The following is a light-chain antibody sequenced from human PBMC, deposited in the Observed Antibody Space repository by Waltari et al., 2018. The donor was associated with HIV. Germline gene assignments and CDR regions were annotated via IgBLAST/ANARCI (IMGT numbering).Light chain of an antibody. J-gene: IGLJ2*01. Sequence: QSLLTQSPSASGTPGQRVNISCFGTSSNIGSRSVNWYQHFPGTPPRLVIFRHTERPSGVPYRFAVSKSGTSASLAIRGLHSQDEADYYCSVWDVTLNGLVFGGGTRLTVL. CDR2: RHT. CDR1: SSNIGSRS. CDR3: SVWDVTLNGLV. V-gene: IGLV1-44*01.